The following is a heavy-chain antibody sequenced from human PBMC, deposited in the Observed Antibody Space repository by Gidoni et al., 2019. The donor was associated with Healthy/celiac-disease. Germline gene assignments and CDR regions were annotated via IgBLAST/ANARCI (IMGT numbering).Heavy chain of an antibody. V-gene: IGHV3-53*04. CDR1: GFTVSSNY. Sequence: EVQRVESGGGLVEPGGSLRLSCAASGFTVSSNYMSWVRQAPGKGLEWVSVIYSGGSTYYADSVKGRFTISRHNSKNTLYLQMNSLRAEDTAVYYCARVGGSGSYYRLGYFDYWGQGTLVTVSS. CDR3: ARVGGSGSYYRLGYFDY. CDR2: IYSGGST. D-gene: IGHD3-10*01. J-gene: IGHJ4*02.